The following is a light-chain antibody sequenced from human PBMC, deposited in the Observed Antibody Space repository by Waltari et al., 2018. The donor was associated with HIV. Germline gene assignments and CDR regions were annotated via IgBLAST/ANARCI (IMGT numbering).Light chain of an antibody. CDR3: MQTVQTPLT. V-gene: IGKV2-28*01. CDR2: LGS. Sequence: DIVMTQSPLSLPVTPGEPAFISCRSSQSLLHSNGYNYLDWYLQKPGQSPQLLIYLGSNRASGVPDRFSGSGSGTDFTLTISRVEAVDVGVYYCMQTVQTPLTFGGGTKVEI. CDR1: QSLLHSNGYNY. J-gene: IGKJ4*01.